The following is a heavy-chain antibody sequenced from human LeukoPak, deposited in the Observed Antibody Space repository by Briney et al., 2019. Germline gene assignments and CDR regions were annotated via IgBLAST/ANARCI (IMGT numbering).Heavy chain of an antibody. V-gene: IGHV3-23*01. Sequence: GGSLRLSRAASGFTFSSYAMSWVRQAPGKGLEWVSTLTFSGGSTYYADSVKGRFTISRDNSKNTLYLQMNSLRAEDTAVYYCAKGRSEYAYTSDALDVWGHGTMITVSS. D-gene: IGHD2-2*02. CDR1: GFTFSSYA. CDR2: LTFSGGST. CDR3: AKGRSEYAYTSDALDV. J-gene: IGHJ3*01.